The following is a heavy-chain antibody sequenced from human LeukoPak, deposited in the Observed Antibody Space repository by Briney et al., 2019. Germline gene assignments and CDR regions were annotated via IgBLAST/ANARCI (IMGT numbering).Heavy chain of an antibody. CDR1: GFTFSSYW. J-gene: IGHJ4*02. Sequence: GGSLRLSCAASGFTFSSYWMSWVRQAPGKGLEWVANIKQDGSEKYYVDSVKGRFTISRDNAKNSLYLQMNSLRAEDTAVYYCASSPYDILTGYYTFDYWGQGTLATVSS. V-gene: IGHV3-7*01. CDR2: IKQDGSEK. CDR3: ASSPYDILTGYYTFDY. D-gene: IGHD3-9*01.